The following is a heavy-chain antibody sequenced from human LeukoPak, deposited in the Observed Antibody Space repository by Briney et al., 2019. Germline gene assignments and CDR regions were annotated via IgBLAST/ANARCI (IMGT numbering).Heavy chain of an antibody. J-gene: IGHJ4*02. D-gene: IGHD3-22*01. V-gene: IGHV3-53*01. CDR1: GFTVNNKY. CDR3: AKESRDYYDSSGADY. CDR2: IYNDGRT. Sequence: GGSLRLSCAASGFTVNNKYMTWVRQAPGKGLEWVSLIYNDGRTYYADSVKGRFTISRDNSKNTLYLHINSLRAEDTAVYYCAKESRDYYDSSGADYWGQGTLVTVSS.